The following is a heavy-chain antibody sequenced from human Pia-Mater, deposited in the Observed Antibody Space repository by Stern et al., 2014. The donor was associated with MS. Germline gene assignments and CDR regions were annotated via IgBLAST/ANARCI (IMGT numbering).Heavy chain of an antibody. Sequence: EVQLVVSGGGLVQPGGSLRLSCAASGFTFSSYWMHWVRQAPGKGLVWVSRINSDGSSTSYADSVKGRFTISRDNAKNMLYLQMNSLRAEDTAVYYCARDPSYCGGDCYANWFDPWGQGTLVTVSS. J-gene: IGHJ5*02. D-gene: IGHD2-21*02. V-gene: IGHV3-74*01. CDR1: GFTFSSYW. CDR2: INSDGSST. CDR3: ARDPSYCGGDCYANWFDP.